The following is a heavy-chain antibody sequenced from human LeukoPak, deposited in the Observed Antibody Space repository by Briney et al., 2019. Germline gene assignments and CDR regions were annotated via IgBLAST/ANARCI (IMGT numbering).Heavy chain of an antibody. Sequence: GGSLRLSCAASGFTFSSYARSWVRQAPGKGLEWVSAISGSGGSTYYADSVKGRFTISRDNSKNTLYLQMNSLRAEDTAVYYCAKTWDSSGYYYIYYYYGMDVWGQGTTVTVSS. V-gene: IGHV3-23*01. D-gene: IGHD3-22*01. CDR1: GFTFSSYA. J-gene: IGHJ6*02. CDR2: ISGSGGST. CDR3: AKTWDSSGYYYIYYYYGMDV.